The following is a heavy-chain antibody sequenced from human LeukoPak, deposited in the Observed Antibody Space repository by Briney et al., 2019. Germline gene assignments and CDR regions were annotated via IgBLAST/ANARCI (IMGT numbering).Heavy chain of an antibody. V-gene: IGHV3-23*01. Sequence: GGSLRLSCAASGFTFSSYAMSWVRQAPGKGLEWVSAISGSGGSTYYADSVKGRFTISRDNSKNTLYLQMNSLRAEDAAVYYCAKVEDYYDSSGYYPQYFQHWGQGTLVTVSS. J-gene: IGHJ1*01. CDR2: ISGSGGST. CDR3: AKVEDYYDSSGYYPQYFQH. D-gene: IGHD3-22*01. CDR1: GFTFSSYA.